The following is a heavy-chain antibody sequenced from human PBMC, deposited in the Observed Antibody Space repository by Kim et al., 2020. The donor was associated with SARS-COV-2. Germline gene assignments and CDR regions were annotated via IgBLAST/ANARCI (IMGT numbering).Heavy chain of an antibody. V-gene: IGHV3-9*01. CDR1: GFALDDFA. D-gene: IGHD2-15*01. Sequence: GGSLRLSCAASGFALDDFAMHWVRQAPGKGLEWVSGISWNSDNIAYADSVKGRFTISRDNAKNSLYLQMNNLRAEDTALYYCATAILLYCSGYRCQTRGFDSWGQGTLVTGSS. CDR3: ATAILLYCSGYRCQTRGFDS. J-gene: IGHJ4*02. CDR2: ISWNSDNI.